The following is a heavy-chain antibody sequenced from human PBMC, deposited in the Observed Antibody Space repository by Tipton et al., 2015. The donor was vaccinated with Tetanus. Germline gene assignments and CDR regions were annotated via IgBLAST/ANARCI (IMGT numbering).Heavy chain of an antibody. V-gene: IGHV5-51*01. D-gene: IGHD2-8*01. CDR2: IYPADSDT. Sequence: QLVQSGGEVKKPGASLKISCKGSGYIFNNYWIGWVRQMPGKGLEWMGVIYPADSDTRYSPFFQDQVTISVDKSISTAYLQWSSLRDSDTSMFYCARGHCSDGVCNFAYWGQGTLVTVAS. CDR1: GYIFNNYW. CDR3: ARGHCSDGVCNFAY. J-gene: IGHJ4*02.